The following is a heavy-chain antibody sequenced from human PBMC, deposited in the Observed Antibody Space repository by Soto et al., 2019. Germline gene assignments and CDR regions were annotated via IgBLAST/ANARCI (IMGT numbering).Heavy chain of an antibody. D-gene: IGHD6-13*01. J-gene: IGHJ4*02. CDR3: AKEQQLSSYFDY. CDR2: ISYDGSNK. Sequence: GGSLRLSCAASGFTFSSYGMHWVRQAPGKGLEWVAVISYDGSNKYYAGSVKGRFTISRDNSKNTLYLQMNSLRAEDTAVYYCAKEQQLSSYFDYWGQGTLVTVSS. V-gene: IGHV3-30*18. CDR1: GFTFSSYG.